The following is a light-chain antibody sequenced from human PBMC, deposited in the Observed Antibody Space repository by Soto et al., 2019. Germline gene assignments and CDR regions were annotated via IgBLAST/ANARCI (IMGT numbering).Light chain of an antibody. V-gene: IGKV3-20*01. J-gene: IGKJ1*01. CDR2: GAS. CDR3: QQYANSRT. CDR1: QSVSSY. Sequence: EIVLTQSPATLSLSPGERATLSFRASQSVSSYLAWYQQKPGQAPRLLIYGASSRATGIPDRFSGSGSGTDFTLTISRLEPEDFALYYCQQYANSRTFGQGTKVDIK.